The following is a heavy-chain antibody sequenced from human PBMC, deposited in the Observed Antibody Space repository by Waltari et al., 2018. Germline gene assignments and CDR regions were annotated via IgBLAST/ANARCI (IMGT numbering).Heavy chain of an antibody. J-gene: IGHJ4*02. V-gene: IGHV1-18*01. Sequence: QIQLVQSGAEVKKPGASVKVSCKASGYIFSNYGITWVPQAPGQGLEWIGWISGYNGGTKYEQSLQGRVTMTTDTSTTTAYIEIRSLRYDDTAVYYCARDDVDSSNFGGFWGQGTVVTVSS. CDR2: ISGYNGGT. CDR1: GYIFSNYG. CDR3: ARDDVDSSNFGGF. D-gene: IGHD6-13*01.